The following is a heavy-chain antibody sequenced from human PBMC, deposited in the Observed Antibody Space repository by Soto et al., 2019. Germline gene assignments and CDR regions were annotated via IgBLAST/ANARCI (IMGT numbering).Heavy chain of an antibody. V-gene: IGHV3-30*18. Sequence: QVQLVESGGGVVQPGRSLRLSCAASGFTFSSYGMHWVRQAPGKGLEWVTVISYDGNVAYYADSVKGQFTISRDKSKNTLYLQMNSLKTEDTAMYYCAKEGTINNSYFEYWGQGTKVTVSS. CDR2: ISYDGNVA. J-gene: IGHJ4*02. CDR1: GFTFSSYG. CDR3: AKEGTINNSYFEY. D-gene: IGHD1-1*01.